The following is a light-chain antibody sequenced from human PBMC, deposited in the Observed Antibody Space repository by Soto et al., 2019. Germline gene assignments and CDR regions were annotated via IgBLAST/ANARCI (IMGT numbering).Light chain of an antibody. V-gene: IGLV1-40*01. J-gene: IGLJ2*01. CDR3: QSYDSSLSGYVV. CDR1: SSNIGAGYD. CDR2: GNS. Sequence: QSVLTQPPSVSGAPGQRVTISCTGSSSNIGAGYDVHWYQQLPGTAPKLLIYGNSNRPSGVPDRFSGSKSGTSASLAITGLQAXXXXXXYCQSYDSSLSGYVVFGGGTKLTVL.